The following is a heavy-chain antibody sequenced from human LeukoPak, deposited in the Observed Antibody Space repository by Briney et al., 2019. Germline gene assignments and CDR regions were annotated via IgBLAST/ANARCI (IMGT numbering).Heavy chain of an antibody. CDR3: ARDSHHGDPDC. J-gene: IGHJ4*02. V-gene: IGHV4-59*01. D-gene: IGHD4-17*01. CDR1: GGSISSYY. CDR2: IYYSGST. Sequence: SETLSLTCTVSGGSISSYYWSWIRQPPGKGLEWVGYIYYSGSTNYNPSLKSRVTISVDTSKNQFSLKLSSVTAADTAVYYCARDSHHGDPDCWGQGTLVTVSS.